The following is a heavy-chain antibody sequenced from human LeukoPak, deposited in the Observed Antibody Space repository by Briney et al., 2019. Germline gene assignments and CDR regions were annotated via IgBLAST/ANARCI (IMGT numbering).Heavy chain of an antibody. Sequence: SETLSLTCAVSGDSISSGGYSWSWIRQPPGKGLEWIVYIYYSGSTNYNPSLKSRVTISVDTSKNQFSLKLSSVTAADTAVYYCARGVEATNYYYYMDVWGKGTTVTVSS. V-gene: IGHV4-61*08. D-gene: IGHD5-12*01. J-gene: IGHJ6*03. CDR2: IYYSGST. CDR1: GDSISSGGYS. CDR3: ARGVEATNYYYYMDV.